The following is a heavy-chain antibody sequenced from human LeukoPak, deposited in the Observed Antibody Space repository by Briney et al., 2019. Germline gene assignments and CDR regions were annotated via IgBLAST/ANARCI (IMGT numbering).Heavy chain of an antibody. CDR3: GTMTTVTTGDY. Sequence: GGSLRLSCAASGFTFSTFSMNWVRQAPGKGLEWVSSISGSSSYVYFANSVRGRFTIFRDNAKNSVFLEMNSLRAEDTAVYYCGTMTTVTTGDYWGQGTLVTVSS. V-gene: IGHV3-21*01. CDR1: GFTFSTFS. CDR2: ISGSSSYV. J-gene: IGHJ4*02. D-gene: IGHD4-17*01.